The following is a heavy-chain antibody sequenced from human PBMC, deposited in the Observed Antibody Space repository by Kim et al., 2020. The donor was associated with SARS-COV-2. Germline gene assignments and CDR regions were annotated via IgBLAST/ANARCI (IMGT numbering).Heavy chain of an antibody. CDR1: GFSFSSHW. CDR3: AREDTTEY. Sequence: GGSLRLSCAASGFSFSSHWMSWVRQAPGKGLDWVASIKGDGSEKHYVDSVKGRFTISRDNAKNSLYLQMDSLRAEDTAVYYCAREDTTEYWGQGTLVTVS. J-gene: IGHJ4*02. CDR2: IKGDGSEK. V-gene: IGHV3-7*03. D-gene: IGHD1-1*01.